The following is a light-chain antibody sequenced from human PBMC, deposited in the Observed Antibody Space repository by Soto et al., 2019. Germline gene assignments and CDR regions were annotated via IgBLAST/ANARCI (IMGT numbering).Light chain of an antibody. CDR1: QSLLYSDGNTH. V-gene: IGKV2-30*01. CDR3: IQGTHWPPYT. CDR2: KVS. Sequence: DVVMTQSPLSLAVTLGQPASISCRSSQSLLYSDGNTHLNWFHQRPGQSPRRPIDKVSNRDSGVPDRFSGSGSGTEFTMKISRVEADYYGVNYCIQGTHWPPYTFGQGTKLEIK. J-gene: IGKJ2*01.